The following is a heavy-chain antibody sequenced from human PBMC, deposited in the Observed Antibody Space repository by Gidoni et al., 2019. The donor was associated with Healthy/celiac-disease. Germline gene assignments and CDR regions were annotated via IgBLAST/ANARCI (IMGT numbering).Heavy chain of an antibody. CDR1: GFSLSNARMG. CDR2: IFSNDEK. J-gene: IGHJ6*03. D-gene: IGHD3-9*01. Sequence: QVTLKDSGPVLVKPTETPTLTCTVSGFSLSNARMGVSWIRQPPRKALEWLAHIFSNDEKSYSTSLKSRLTISKDNSKSQVVLTMTNMDPVDTATYYCARILTLYYYYYMDVWGKGTTVTVSS. V-gene: IGHV2-26*01. CDR3: ARILTLYYYYYMDV.